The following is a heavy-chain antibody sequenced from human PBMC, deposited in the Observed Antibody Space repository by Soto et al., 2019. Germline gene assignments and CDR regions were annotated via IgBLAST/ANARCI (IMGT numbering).Heavy chain of an antibody. V-gene: IGHV1-18*01. D-gene: IGHD4-17*01. Sequence: QVQLVQSGAEVKKPGASVKVSCKASGYTFTSYGISWVRQAPGQGLEWMGWISAYNGNTNYAQKLQGRVTMTTDTTQRTAYMELRSLRSDDTAVYYCARDGARGATVTTPDYWGQGTLVTVSS. CDR1: GYTFTSYG. CDR2: ISAYNGNT. J-gene: IGHJ4*02. CDR3: ARDGARGATVTTPDY.